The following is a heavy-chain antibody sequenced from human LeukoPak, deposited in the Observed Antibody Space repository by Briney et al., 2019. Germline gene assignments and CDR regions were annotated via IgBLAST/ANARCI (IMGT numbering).Heavy chain of an antibody. Sequence: SETLSLTCAVYGGSFSGYYWSWIRQPPGKGLEWIGEINYSGSTNYNPSLKSRVAISVDTSKNQFSLKLSSVTAADTALYFCATHSGSYYYFDYWGQGTLVTVSS. CDR3: ATHSGSYYYFDY. D-gene: IGHD1-26*01. V-gene: IGHV4-34*01. CDR2: INYSGST. J-gene: IGHJ4*02. CDR1: GGSFSGYY.